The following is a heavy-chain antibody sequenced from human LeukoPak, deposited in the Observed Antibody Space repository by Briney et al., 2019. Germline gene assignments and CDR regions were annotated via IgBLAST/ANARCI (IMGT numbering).Heavy chain of an antibody. D-gene: IGHD2-15*01. CDR3: ARRSHCTGSSCPSV. CDR2: IYFDGST. J-gene: IGHJ6*02. V-gene: IGHV4-39*01. Sequence: SETLSPTCTISGDSIGSSHYYWVWIRQRPGKGLEWVGSIYFDGSTYYNPALKSRVTIFSDTSKVQFSLKLSSVTATDTAVYYCARRSHCTGSSCPSVWGQGTTVTVSS. CDR1: GDSIGSSHYY.